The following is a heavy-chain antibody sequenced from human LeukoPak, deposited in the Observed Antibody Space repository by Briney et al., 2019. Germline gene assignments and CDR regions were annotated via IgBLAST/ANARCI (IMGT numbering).Heavy chain of an antibody. V-gene: IGHV3-48*04. J-gene: IGHJ4*02. CDR1: RFTFSSYS. D-gene: IGHD3-9*01. CDR2: ISSSSSTI. Sequence: GGSLRLSCAASRFTFSSYSMNWVRQAPGKGLEWVSYISSSSSTIYYADSVKGRFTISRDNAKNSLYLQMNSLRAEDTAVYYCASLRYFDWFSSDHWGQGTLVTVSS. CDR3: ASLRYFDWFSSDH.